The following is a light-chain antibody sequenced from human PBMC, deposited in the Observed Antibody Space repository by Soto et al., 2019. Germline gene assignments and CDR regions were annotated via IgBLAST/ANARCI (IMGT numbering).Light chain of an antibody. J-gene: IGKJ5*01. CDR1: QSVSSSY. CDR2: GAS. CDR3: QQYGSSPPVT. Sequence: EIVLTQSPGTLSLSPGERATLSCRASQSVSSSYLAWYQQKPGQAPRLLIYGASGRATGIPDRFSGSGSGTDLTLTISRLEPEDFAVHYCQQYGSSPPVTFGQGTRLEIK. V-gene: IGKV3-20*01.